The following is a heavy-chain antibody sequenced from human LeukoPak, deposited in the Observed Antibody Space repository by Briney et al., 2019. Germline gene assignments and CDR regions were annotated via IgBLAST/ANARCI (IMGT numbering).Heavy chain of an antibody. D-gene: IGHD3-10*01. J-gene: IGHJ4*02. CDR2: ISSSSSYI. V-gene: IGHV3-21*01. CDR3: ARDRVNMVRGVFDY. Sequence: PGGSLRLSCAASGFTFSSYSMNCVRQAPGKGLEWVSSISSSSSYIYYADSVKGRFIISRDNAKNSLYLQMNSLRAEDTAVYYCARDRVNMVRGVFDYWGQGTLVTVSS. CDR1: GFTFSSYS.